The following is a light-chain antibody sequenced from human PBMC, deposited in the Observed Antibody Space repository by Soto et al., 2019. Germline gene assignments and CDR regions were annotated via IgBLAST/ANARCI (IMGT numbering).Light chain of an antibody. CDR3: QQYDDLPIT. J-gene: IGKJ5*01. CDR2: DAS. V-gene: IGKV1-33*01. Sequence: DVHMTQSPSSLSASVGDRVTITCQASQYIDKFLNWYQQKSGKAPKLLISDASNLETGVPSRFSGGGSGTDFTFTITSLQPEDVAIYYCQQYDDLPITFGQGTRLEIK. CDR1: QYIDKF.